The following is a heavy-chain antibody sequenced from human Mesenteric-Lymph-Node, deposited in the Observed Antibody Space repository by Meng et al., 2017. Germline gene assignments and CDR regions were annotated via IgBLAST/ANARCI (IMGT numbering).Heavy chain of an antibody. Sequence: ETLSLTCTVSGGSISSSSYYWGWVRQAPGKGLEWVSAISGSGGSTYYADSVKGRFTISRDNSKNTLYLQMNSLRAEDTAVYYCARDERSCRSTSCYGNDYWGQGTLVTVSS. J-gene: IGHJ4*02. V-gene: IGHV3-23*01. CDR1: GGSISSSSYY. CDR3: ARDERSCRSTSCYGNDY. CDR2: ISGSGGST. D-gene: IGHD2-2*01.